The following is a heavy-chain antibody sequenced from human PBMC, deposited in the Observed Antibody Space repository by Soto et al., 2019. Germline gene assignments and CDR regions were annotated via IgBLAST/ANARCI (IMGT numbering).Heavy chain of an antibody. J-gene: IGHJ3*01. V-gene: IGHV1-46*01. CDR1: GYTFTSYY. CDR2: IYPSDGST. D-gene: IGHD3-16*01. Sequence: ASVKVSCKASGYTFTSYYMHWVRQAPGQGLEWMGRIYPSDGSTSYAQKFQGRVTMTGDTSTSTAYMELSSLSSEDTAVYYCGRVFGGNLDGDPSGGAFDLWGQGTKVTVSS. CDR3: GRVFGGNLDGDPSGGAFDL.